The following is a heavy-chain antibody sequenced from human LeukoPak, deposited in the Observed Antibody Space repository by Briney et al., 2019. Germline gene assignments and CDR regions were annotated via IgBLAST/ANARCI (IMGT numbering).Heavy chain of an antibody. CDR3: ARGVAGDVDTALYYFDY. CDR2: ISTYNGNT. J-gene: IGHJ4*02. D-gene: IGHD5-18*01. V-gene: IGHV1-18*01. CDR1: GYTFTSYG. Sequence: GASVKVSCKASGYTFTSYGISWVRQAPGQGLEWMGWISTYNGNTNYAQKLQGRVTMTTDTSTSTAYMELRSLRSDDTAVYYCARGVAGDVDTALYYFDYWGQGTLVTVSS.